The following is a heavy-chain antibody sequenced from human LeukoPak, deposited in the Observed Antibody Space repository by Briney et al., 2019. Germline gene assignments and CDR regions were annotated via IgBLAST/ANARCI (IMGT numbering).Heavy chain of an antibody. CDR1: GGSISSGGYY. Sequence: SETLSLTCTVSGGSISSGGYYWSWIRQHPGKGLEWIGYIYYSGSTYYNPSLKSRVTISVDTSKNQSSLKLSSVTAADTAVYYCARTKVYSSSPFDYWGQGTLVTVSS. CDR3: ARTKVYSSSPFDY. J-gene: IGHJ4*02. CDR2: IYYSGST. D-gene: IGHD6-6*01. V-gene: IGHV4-31*03.